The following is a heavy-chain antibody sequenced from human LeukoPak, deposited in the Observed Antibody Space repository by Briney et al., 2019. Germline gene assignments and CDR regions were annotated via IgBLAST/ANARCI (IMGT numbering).Heavy chain of an antibody. J-gene: IGHJ5*02. CDR1: GFAFNFYA. CDR3: AKPISGGLAASADWFDP. CDR2: INASGGNT. V-gene: IGHV3-23*01. D-gene: IGHD6-25*01. Sequence: GGSLRLSCAASGFAFNFYAMTWVRQAPGKRLQWVSTINASGGNTYYAESVRGRFTISRDNSKDTLYLQLNSLTAEDTAIYYCAKPISGGLAASADWFDPWGQGTLVAVSS.